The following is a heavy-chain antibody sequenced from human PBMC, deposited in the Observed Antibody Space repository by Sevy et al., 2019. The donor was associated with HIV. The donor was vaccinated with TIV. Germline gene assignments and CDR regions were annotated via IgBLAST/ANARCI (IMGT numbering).Heavy chain of an antibody. CDR2: IYSDGST. CDR1: GFTVGNNY. V-gene: IGHV3-53*01. Sequence: GGSLRLSCAASGFTVGNNYMNWVRQAPGKGLEWVSVIYSDGSTYYVDSVKGRFTISRDNSKNTLFLQMNSLRADDTAVYYCARVPPYSYGFGVDYWGQGTLVTVSS. D-gene: IGHD5-18*01. J-gene: IGHJ4*02. CDR3: ARVPPYSYGFGVDY.